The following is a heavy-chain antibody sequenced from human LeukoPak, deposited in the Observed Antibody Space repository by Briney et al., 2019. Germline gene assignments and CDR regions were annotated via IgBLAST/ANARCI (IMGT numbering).Heavy chain of an antibody. CDR3: ARDGTAAGLYFDL. D-gene: IGHD6-13*01. CDR1: GLIVSREW. CDR2: IRQDGSEK. V-gene: IGHV3-7*01. J-gene: IGHJ4*01. Sequence: GGSLRLSCRVSGLIVSREWMHWVRQAPGKGPEWVASIRQDGSEKTYVDSVKGRFTISRDNTKNSLSLQLNGLRAEDTAVYYCARDGTAAGLYFDLWGQGTLVTVSS.